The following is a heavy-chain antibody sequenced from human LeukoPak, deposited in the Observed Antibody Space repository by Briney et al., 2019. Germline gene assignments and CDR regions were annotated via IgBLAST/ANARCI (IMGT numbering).Heavy chain of an antibody. Sequence: PGASLKISCKASGYNFADYWIGWVRQTPGKGLEWMGIIYPDDSETKNSPSFEGQVTISVDESTSTAYLQWSSLKASDTAVYYCARRLLAVSNTMVWGPADAFDIWGQGTTVTVSS. J-gene: IGHJ3*02. CDR2: IYPDDSET. V-gene: IGHV5-51*01. D-gene: IGHD3-10*01. CDR1: GYNFADYW. CDR3: ARRLLAVSNTMVWGPADAFDI.